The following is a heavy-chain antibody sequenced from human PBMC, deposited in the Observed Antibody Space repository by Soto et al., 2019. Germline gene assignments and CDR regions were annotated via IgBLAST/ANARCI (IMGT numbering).Heavy chain of an antibody. D-gene: IGHD3-16*02. CDR2: ISSSSSYI. Sequence: EVQLVESGGGLVTPGGSLRLSCAASGFTFSSYSMNWVRQAPGKGLEWVSSISSSSSYIYYADSVKGRFTISRNNAKNSLYLQMNSLRAEDTAVYYCAREPYDYVWGSYRYQGNFDYWGQGTLVTVSS. CDR3: AREPYDYVWGSYRYQGNFDY. CDR1: GFTFSSYS. J-gene: IGHJ4*02. V-gene: IGHV3-21*01.